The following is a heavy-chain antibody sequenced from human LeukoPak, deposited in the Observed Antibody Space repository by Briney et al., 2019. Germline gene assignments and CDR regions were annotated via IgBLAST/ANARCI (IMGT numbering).Heavy chain of an antibody. CDR3: VRDRGYSTFDY. V-gene: IGHV3-48*04. CDR1: GFTFSTYS. D-gene: IGHD3-22*01. CDR2: ISSGSGTI. J-gene: IGHJ4*02. Sequence: GGSLRLSCAASGFTFSTYSMSWVRQAPGKGLEWVSYISSGSGTIYYADSVKGRFTISRDNAKNSLYLQMNGLRAEDTAVYFCVRDRGYSTFDYWGQGTLVTVSS.